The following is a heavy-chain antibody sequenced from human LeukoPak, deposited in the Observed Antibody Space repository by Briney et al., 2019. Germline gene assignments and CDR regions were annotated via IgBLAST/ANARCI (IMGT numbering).Heavy chain of an antibody. CDR2: INQDGSEK. CDR3: ADPPSDF. V-gene: IGHV3-7*03. J-gene: IGHJ4*02. Sequence: GGSLRLSCATSGFNFNTKWMTWVRQAPGKGLEWVANINQDGSEKYHGDSVKGRFIISRDNAKRSLLLEMSSLRAEDTAVYYCADPPSDFWGQGTLVAVSS. CDR1: GFNFNTKW.